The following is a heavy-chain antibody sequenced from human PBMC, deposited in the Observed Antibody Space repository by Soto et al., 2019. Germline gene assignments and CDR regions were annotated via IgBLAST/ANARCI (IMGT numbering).Heavy chain of an antibody. J-gene: IGHJ4*02. D-gene: IGHD4-17*01. CDR1: GYTFTSYG. CDR3: ARDPGYGDYEIDY. Sequence: QVQLVQSGAEVKKPGASVKVSCKASGYTFTSYGISWVRQAPGQGLEWMGWISAYNGNTNYAQKLQGRVTMTTDTXXXXXXXXXXXXXXXDXAXYYCARDPGYGDYEIDYWGQGTLVTVSS. CDR2: ISAYNGNT. V-gene: IGHV1-18*01.